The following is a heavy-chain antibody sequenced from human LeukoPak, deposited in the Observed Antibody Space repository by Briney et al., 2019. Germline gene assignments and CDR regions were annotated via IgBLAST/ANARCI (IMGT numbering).Heavy chain of an antibody. CDR2: INSDGINT. V-gene: IGHV3-74*01. J-gene: IGHJ3*02. CDR1: GLTFSNYW. CDR3: ATGPYDSSGYHHDAFDI. D-gene: IGHD3-22*01. Sequence: GGSLRLSCAASGLTFSNYWMHWVRQAPGKGLVWVSRINSDGINTSYADSVKGRFTISRDNAKNTLNLQMNSLRAEDTAVYYCATGPYDSSGYHHDAFDIWGQGTMVTVSS.